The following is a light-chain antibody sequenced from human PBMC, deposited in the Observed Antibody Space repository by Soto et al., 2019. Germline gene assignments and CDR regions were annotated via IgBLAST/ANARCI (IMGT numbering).Light chain of an antibody. CDR3: QQYNKWPLT. J-gene: IGKJ4*01. CDR1: QSLTTY. V-gene: IGKV3-15*01. Sequence: EVVMTQSPATLSVSPGETATLSCRASQSLTTYLAWYQQKPDQAPRLLIYGISTRATDVPARFSGSGSGTELTLTISGLQSEDFAVYYCQQYNKWPLTFGGGTKVDI. CDR2: GIS.